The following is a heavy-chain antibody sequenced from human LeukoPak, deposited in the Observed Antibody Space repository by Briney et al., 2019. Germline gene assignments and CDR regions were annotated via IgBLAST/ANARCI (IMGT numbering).Heavy chain of an antibody. V-gene: IGHV4-61*08. D-gene: IGHD3-10*01. J-gene: IGHJ4*02. Sequence: SETLSLTCTVSGGSVSRSGYYWSGIRQPPGKGLEGVGYISYSGSTNYTPSLKSRVTMTADPSTHQFSLKTSSVPAAEPALSYCESYKRDAGPYCIDYWGQGTLVTVSS. CDR2: ISYSGST. CDR3: ESYKRDAGPYCIDY. CDR1: GGSVSRSGYY.